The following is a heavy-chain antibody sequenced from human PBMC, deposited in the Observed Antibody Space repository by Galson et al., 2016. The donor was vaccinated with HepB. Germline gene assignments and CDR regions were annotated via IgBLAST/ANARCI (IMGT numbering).Heavy chain of an antibody. J-gene: IGHJ4*02. V-gene: IGHV4-34*01. CDR3: AREDSSSVLFFDY. D-gene: IGHD6-6*01. CDR1: GGSFSGSY. Sequence: ETLSLTCAVYGGSFSGSYWSWIRQPPGKGLEWIGEINHSGSTNYNPSLKSRVTISVDTSKNQFSLKLDSVTAADTAVYYCAREDSSSVLFFDYWGQGTLVTVSS. CDR2: INHSGST.